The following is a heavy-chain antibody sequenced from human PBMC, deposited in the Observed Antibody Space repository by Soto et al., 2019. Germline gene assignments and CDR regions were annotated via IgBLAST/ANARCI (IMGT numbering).Heavy chain of an antibody. V-gene: IGHV3-74*01. CDR3: ARDREAVTARMNS. J-gene: IGHJ4*02. CDR2: INSDGSST. Sequence: EVQLVESGGGLVQPGGSLRLSCAASGFTFSSYWMHWVRQAPGKGLVWVSRINSDGSSTSYADSVKGRFTISRDKAKNTLYLQVNRQRAEYTAVYHCARDREAVTARMNSWGQGTLVTVSP. D-gene: IGHD5-12*01. CDR1: GFTFSSYW.